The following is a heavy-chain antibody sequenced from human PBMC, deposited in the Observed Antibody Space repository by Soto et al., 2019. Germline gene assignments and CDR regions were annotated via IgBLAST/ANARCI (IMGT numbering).Heavy chain of an antibody. V-gene: IGHV3-53*01. CDR3: ARADYCSGGSCYPYYFDY. Sequence: PGGSLRLSCAASGFTVSSNYMSWVRQAPGKGLEWVSVIYSGGSTYYADSVKGRFTISRDNSKNTLYLQMNSLRAEDTAVYYCARADYCSGGSCYPYYFDYWGQGTLVTVSS. CDR2: IYSGGST. D-gene: IGHD2-15*01. CDR1: GFTVSSNY. J-gene: IGHJ4*02.